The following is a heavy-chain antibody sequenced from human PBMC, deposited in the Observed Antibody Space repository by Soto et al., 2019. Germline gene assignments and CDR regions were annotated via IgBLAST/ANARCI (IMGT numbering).Heavy chain of an antibody. Sequence: SVKVSCKASGGTFSSYAISWVRQAPGQGLEWMGGIIPIFGTANYAQKFQGRVTITADESTSTAYMELSSLRSEDTAVYYCARVRYCSSTSCYTHYYYYYYGMDVWGRGTTATVSS. D-gene: IGHD2-2*02. V-gene: IGHV1-69*13. CDR2: IIPIFGTA. CDR1: GGTFSSYA. J-gene: IGHJ6*02. CDR3: ARVRYCSSTSCYTHYYYYYYGMDV.